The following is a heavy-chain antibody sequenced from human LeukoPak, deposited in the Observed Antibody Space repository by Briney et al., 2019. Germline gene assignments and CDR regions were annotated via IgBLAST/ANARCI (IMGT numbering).Heavy chain of an antibody. CDR2: INPHSGET. CDR1: GYAFTGYY. Sequence: ASVKVSFEASGYAFTGYYVHWVRQAPGQGVEWMGWINPHSGETNYAQNFQGRVAMTSEKSISTVYMELDRLTSDDTAIYFCARQKGTTAKEVNWFDPWGQGALVTVSS. CDR3: ARQKGTTAKEVNWFDP. J-gene: IGHJ5*02. D-gene: IGHD1-1*01. V-gene: IGHV1-2*02.